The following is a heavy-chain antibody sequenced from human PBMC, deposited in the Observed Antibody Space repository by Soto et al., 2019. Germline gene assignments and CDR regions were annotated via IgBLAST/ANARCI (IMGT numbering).Heavy chain of an antibody. V-gene: IGHV4-34*01. CDR3: ARGQLVWYGDLTPYHRDMDV. Sequence: AETLSLTCSFYGGSFDDFYWSWVRQSPGKGLEWVGEISHDGGTNYSPSLASRVSISVDTSKNQFSLHLRSVTAADTGLYYCARGQLVWYGDLTPYHRDMDVWGQGTTVTVSS. D-gene: IGHD3-10*01. J-gene: IGHJ6*02. CDR1: GGSFDDFY. CDR2: ISHDGGT.